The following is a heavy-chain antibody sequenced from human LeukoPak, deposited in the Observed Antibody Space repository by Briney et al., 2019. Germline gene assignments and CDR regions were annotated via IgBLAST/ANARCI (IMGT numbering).Heavy chain of an antibody. J-gene: IGHJ4*02. CDR3: ASARLGEFDY. Sequence: PGGSLRLSCAASGFTFSSYEMNWVRQATGKGLEWVSYISSSGSTIYYADSAKGRFTISRDNAKNSLYLQMNSLRAEDTAVYYCASARLGEFDYWGQGTLVTVSS. V-gene: IGHV3-48*03. CDR1: GFTFSSYE. D-gene: IGHD3-16*01. CDR2: ISSSGSTI.